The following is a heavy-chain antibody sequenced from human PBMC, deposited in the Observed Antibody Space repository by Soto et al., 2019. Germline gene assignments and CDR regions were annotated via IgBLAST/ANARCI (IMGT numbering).Heavy chain of an antibody. V-gene: IGHV1-69*01. CDR2: IIPIFGTA. Sequence: QVQLVQSGAEVKKPGSSVKVSCKASGGTFSSYAISWVRQAPGQGLEWMGGIIPIFGTANYAQKFQGRVTITADESTSTAYMELSSLRSEDTAVHYCARAAEYYDFWSGFPAFDYWGQGTLVTVSS. CDR3: ARAAEYYDFWSGFPAFDY. J-gene: IGHJ4*02. CDR1: GGTFSSYA. D-gene: IGHD3-3*01.